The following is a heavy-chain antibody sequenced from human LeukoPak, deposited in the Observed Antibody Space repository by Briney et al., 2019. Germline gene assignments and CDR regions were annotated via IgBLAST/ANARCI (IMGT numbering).Heavy chain of an antibody. J-gene: IGHJ4*02. CDR3: VAYSGYDPDGFDY. CDR1: GFTFSSYA. D-gene: IGHD5-12*01. Sequence: GGSLRLSCSASGFTFSSYAMHWVRQAPGKGLEYVSAISSNGGSTYYADSVKGRFTISRDNSKNALYLQMSSLRAEDTAVYFCVAYSGYDPDGFDYWGQGTLVTVSS. V-gene: IGHV3-64D*06. CDR2: ISSNGGST.